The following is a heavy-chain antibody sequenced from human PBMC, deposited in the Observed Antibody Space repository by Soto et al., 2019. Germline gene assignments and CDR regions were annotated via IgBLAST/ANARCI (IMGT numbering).Heavy chain of an antibody. D-gene: IGHD2-21*02. CDR2: IYWDDDK. Sequence: QITLKESGPTLVKPTQTLTLTCTFSAFSLSTGGVGVGWIRQPPGKALEWLALIYWDDDKRYSPSVSSRLTISKDTSKNQVVLTMTNMDPVDPATYYCIQSRCGGDCLQSYASYYYYGMDVWGQGTTCTGSS. J-gene: IGHJ6*02. CDR3: IQSRCGGDCLQSYASYYYYGMDV. V-gene: IGHV2-5*02. CDR1: AFSLSTGGVG.